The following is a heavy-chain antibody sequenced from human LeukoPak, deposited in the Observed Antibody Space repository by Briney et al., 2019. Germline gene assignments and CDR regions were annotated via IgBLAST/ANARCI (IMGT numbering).Heavy chain of an antibody. D-gene: IGHD3-22*01. CDR1: GFTFSNYD. CDR2: IRYDGSNK. CDR3: ARDLDYYDSSGYYYPPGY. Sequence: GGSLRLSCVASGFTFSNYDMHWVRQAPGKGLEWVAFIRYDGSNKYYADSVKGRFTISRDNSKNTLYLQMNSLRAEDTAVYYCARDLDYYDSSGYYYPPGYWGQGTLVTVSS. J-gene: IGHJ4*02. V-gene: IGHV3-30*02.